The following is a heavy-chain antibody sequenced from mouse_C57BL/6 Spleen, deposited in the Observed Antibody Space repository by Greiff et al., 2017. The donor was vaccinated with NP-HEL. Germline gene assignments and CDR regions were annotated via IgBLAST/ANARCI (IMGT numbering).Heavy chain of an antibody. J-gene: IGHJ2*01. D-gene: IGHD1-1*01. CDR1: GFNIKDYY. CDR2: IDPEDGET. V-gene: IGHV14-2*01. CDR3: ASSSITTVVSGFDY. Sequence: EVKLKESGAELVKPGASVKLSCTASGFNIKDYYMHWVKQRTEQGLEWIGRIDPEDGETKYAPKFQGKATITADTSSNTAYLQLSSLTSEDTAVYYCASSSITTVVSGFDYWGQGTTLTVSS.